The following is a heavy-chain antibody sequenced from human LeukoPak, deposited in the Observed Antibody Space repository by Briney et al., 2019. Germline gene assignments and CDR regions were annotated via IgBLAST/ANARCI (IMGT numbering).Heavy chain of an antibody. CDR1: GFTFSSYG. V-gene: IGHV3-74*01. D-gene: IGHD5-18*01. Sequence: GGSLRLSCAASGFTFSSYGMHWVRQAPGKGLVWVSRINSDGSSTSYADSVKGRFTISRDNAKNTLYLQMNSLRAEDTAVYYCARRGSYGLPYYYYYGMDVWGQGTTVTVSS. CDR3: ARRGSYGLPYYYYYGMDV. CDR2: INSDGSST. J-gene: IGHJ6*02.